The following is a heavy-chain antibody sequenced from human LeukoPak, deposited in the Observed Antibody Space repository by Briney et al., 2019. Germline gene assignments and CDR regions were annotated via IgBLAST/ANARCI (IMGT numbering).Heavy chain of an antibody. V-gene: IGHV3-23*01. CDR2: ISGSGGST. CDR3: AKDLYSGYYSTPSPDY. CDR1: GFTFSSYA. D-gene: IGHD3-22*01. Sequence: GGSLRLSCAASGFTFSSYAMSWVRQAPGKGLEWVSAISGSGGSTYYADSVKGRFTISRDNSKNTLYLQMNGLRAEDTAVYYCAKDLYSGYYSTPSPDYWGQGTLVTVSS. J-gene: IGHJ4*02.